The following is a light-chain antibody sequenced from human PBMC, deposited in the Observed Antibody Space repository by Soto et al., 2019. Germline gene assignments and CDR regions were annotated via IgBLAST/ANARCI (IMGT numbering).Light chain of an antibody. V-gene: IGKV3-20*01. CDR2: DAS. Sequence: IVLTQSPGTLSLSPGERATLSCRASQSVRGNSLAWYQQSPGLPPRLLIYDASTRATGIPDRFSGSGSGTDSTLPIGRLGPKDFAVYFCQRYGPSPQPFGQGPRVEIK. J-gene: IGKJ1*01. CDR1: QSVRGNS. CDR3: QRYGPSPQP.